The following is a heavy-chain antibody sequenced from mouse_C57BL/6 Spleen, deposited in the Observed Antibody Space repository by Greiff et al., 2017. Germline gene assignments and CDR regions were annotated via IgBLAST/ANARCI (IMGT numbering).Heavy chain of an antibody. Sequence: VKLQQSGAELVRPGASVTLSCKASGYTFTDYEMHWVKQTPVHGLEWIGAIDPETGGTAYNQKFKGKAILTADKSSSTAYMELRSLTSEDSAVYYCTRRPRFAYWGQGTLVTVSA. CDR3: TRRPRFAY. J-gene: IGHJ3*01. CDR1: GYTFTDYE. V-gene: IGHV1-15*01. CDR2: IDPETGGT.